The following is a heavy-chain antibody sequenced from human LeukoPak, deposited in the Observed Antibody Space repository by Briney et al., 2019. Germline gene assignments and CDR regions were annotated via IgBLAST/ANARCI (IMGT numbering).Heavy chain of an antibody. CDR2: ITGSGERT. D-gene: IGHD5-12*01. V-gene: IGHV3-23*01. CDR3: AKNSAYDRSLGYYSYYMDV. CDR1: GFTSSTYA. Sequence: GGSLRLSCAASGFTSSTYAMTWVRQATGKGLEWVSSITGSGERTYYADSVKGRFTISRDNSNNMLYLQMNSQRGEDTAVYYCAKNSAYDRSLGYYSYYMDVWGKGTTVTVSS. J-gene: IGHJ6*03.